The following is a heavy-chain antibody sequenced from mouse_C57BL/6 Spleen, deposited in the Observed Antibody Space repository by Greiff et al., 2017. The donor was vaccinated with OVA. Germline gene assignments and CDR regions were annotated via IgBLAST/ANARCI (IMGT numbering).Heavy chain of an antibody. CDR3: AFITTVVEGYFDV. D-gene: IGHD1-1*01. V-gene: IGHV1-81*01. CDR2: IYPRSGNT. Sequence: VQLKQSGAELARPGASVKLSCKASGYTFTSYGISWVKQRTGQGLEWIGEIYPRSGNTYYNEKFKGKATLTADKSSSTAYMELRSLTSEDSAVYFCAFITTVVEGYFDVWGTGTTVTVSS. J-gene: IGHJ1*03. CDR1: GYTFTSYG.